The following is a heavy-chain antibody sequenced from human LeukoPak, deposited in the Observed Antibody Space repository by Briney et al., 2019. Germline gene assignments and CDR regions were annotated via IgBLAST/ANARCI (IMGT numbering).Heavy chain of an antibody. Sequence: PSETLSLPCVVSDYSISSGHYWGWIRQPPGKGLEGIGIISLSGSIYYKPSLKSRLTISVDTSKNQFSLKLSSVTAADTAVYYCARHCCSSTSYYNAFDIWGRGTMVTVSS. CDR1: DYSISSGHY. V-gene: IGHV4-38-2*01. CDR3: ARHCCSSTSYYNAFDI. CDR2: ISLSGSI. D-gene: IGHD2-2*02. J-gene: IGHJ3*02.